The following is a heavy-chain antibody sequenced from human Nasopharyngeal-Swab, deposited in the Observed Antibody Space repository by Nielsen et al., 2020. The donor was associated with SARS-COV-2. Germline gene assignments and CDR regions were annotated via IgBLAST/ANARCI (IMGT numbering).Heavy chain of an antibody. CDR3: ARIAGRGSIYYYYMDV. V-gene: IGHV3-21*01. CDR1: GISFKSYS. Sequence: GESLKIPCAGSGISFKSYSLIWVRQVPGEGLGWVSSISGSGSYVYYAVSVKGRFTISKDSAKNSLYLQMNSLRAEDTAVYFCARIAGRGSIYYYYMDVWGTGTTVTVSS. J-gene: IGHJ6*03. CDR2: ISGSGSYV. D-gene: IGHD1-26*01.